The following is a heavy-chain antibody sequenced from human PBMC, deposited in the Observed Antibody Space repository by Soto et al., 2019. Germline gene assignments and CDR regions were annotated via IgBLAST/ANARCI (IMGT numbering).Heavy chain of an antibody. CDR2: IFYSGST. Sequence: KPSETLSLTCTVSGASISNSYWSWIRQPLGKGLEWIGYIFYSGSTNYNPSLKSRLTILLDTSKNQFSLKLRSVTAADTAVYYCARFSAFTNTYTTFYYFDFWGQGTLVTVSS. CDR3: ARFSAFTNTYTTFYYFDF. D-gene: IGHD3-16*01. J-gene: IGHJ4*02. V-gene: IGHV4-59*01. CDR1: GASISNSY.